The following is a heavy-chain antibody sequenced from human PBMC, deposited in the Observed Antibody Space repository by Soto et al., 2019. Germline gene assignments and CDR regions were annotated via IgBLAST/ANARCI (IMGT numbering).Heavy chain of an antibody. J-gene: IGHJ3*02. CDR2: IKSSDGGA. D-gene: IGHD3-16*01. CDR1: RFTFSNSA. V-gene: IGHV3-23*04. Sequence: EVQLVESGGDLVQPGGSLRLSCTTSRFTFSNSAMSWVRQAPGKGLEWVSTIKSSDGGAYYGDSVKGRFTISRDNPTNPLHLQMHSLRAEDTAVYYCAKALGSLDPFDIWGQGTMVTVSS. CDR3: AKALGSLDPFDI.